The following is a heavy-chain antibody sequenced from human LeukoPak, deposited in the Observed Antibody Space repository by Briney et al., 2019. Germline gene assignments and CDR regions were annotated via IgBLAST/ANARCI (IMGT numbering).Heavy chain of an antibody. V-gene: IGHV1-2*02. D-gene: IGHD3-10*01. J-gene: IGHJ3*02. Sequence: ASVKVSCKASGYTFTAYYMHWVRQAPGQGLEWMGWINPNSGVTHYAEKFQGRVTMTRDTSISTAYMELNSLRSDDTAVYYCARDLSLGYYYGSGSYYKPHAFDIWGQGTMVTVSS. CDR3: ARDLSLGYYYGSGSYYKPHAFDI. CDR1: GYTFTAYY. CDR2: INPNSGVT.